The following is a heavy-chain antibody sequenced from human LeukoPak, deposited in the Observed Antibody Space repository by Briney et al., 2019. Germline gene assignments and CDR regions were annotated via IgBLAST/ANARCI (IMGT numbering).Heavy chain of an antibody. Sequence: PGGSLRLPCAASVFTFSAHWMHWVRQVPGKGLVYIAYIDNDGTNTNYADSVKGRFTISRDNAKNTLYLQMNSLRVEDTAVYYCVRDRPHNCFDPWGQGTLVTVSS. CDR3: VRDRPHNCFDP. CDR2: IDNDGTNT. J-gene: IGHJ5*02. CDR1: VFTFSAHW. D-gene: IGHD6-6*01. V-gene: IGHV3-74*01.